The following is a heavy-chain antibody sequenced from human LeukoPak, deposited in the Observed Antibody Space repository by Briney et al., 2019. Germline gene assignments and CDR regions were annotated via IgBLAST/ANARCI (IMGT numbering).Heavy chain of an antibody. CDR3: AREGSGRTAYNDGLDV. CDR1: GFTFSSYW. J-gene: IGHJ3*01. V-gene: IGHV3-53*01. D-gene: IGHD3-10*01. Sequence: GGSLRLSCAASGFTFSSYWMSWVRQAPGKGLEWVSVIRSGGSTVYADSVKGRFTISRDNSKNTLYLQLNSLRAEDTAVYYCAREGSGRTAYNDGLDVWGQGTMVTVSS. CDR2: IRSGGST.